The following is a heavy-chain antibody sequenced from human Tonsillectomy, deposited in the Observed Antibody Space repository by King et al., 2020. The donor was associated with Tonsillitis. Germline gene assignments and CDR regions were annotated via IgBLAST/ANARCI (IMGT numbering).Heavy chain of an antibody. CDR2: IYYSGST. Sequence: QLQESGPGLVKPSETLSLTCTVSGGSISSSSYYWGWIRQPPGKGLEWIGSIYYSGSTYYNPSLKSRVTISVNTNKTQFSLKLSSVTAADTAVYYCARCSITIFGALNSNWLDPGGRGTLLSVSS. V-gene: IGHV4-39*07. CDR1: GGSISSSSYY. D-gene: IGHD3-3*01. J-gene: IGHJ5*02. CDR3: ARCSITIFGALNSNWLDP.